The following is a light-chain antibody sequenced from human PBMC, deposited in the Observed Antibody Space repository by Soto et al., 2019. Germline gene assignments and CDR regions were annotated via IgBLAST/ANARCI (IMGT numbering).Light chain of an antibody. V-gene: IGKV1-39*01. CDR2: GAS. CDR3: QQSYSTLALT. Sequence: DIQMTQSPSSLSTSVGDRVTITCGASQSISSYLNWYQQKPGKAPKLLIYGASSLQSGVPSRFSGSGSGTDFTLTISSLQPEDFATNHCQQSYSTLALTFGGGTKVEIK. CDR1: QSISSY. J-gene: IGKJ4*01.